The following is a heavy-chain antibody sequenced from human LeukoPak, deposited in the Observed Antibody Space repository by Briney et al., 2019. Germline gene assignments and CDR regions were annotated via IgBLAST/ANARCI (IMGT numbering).Heavy chain of an antibody. D-gene: IGHD2-2*02. CDR2: IYHSGST. Sequence: SETLSLTCAVSGGSISSGGYSWSWIRQPPGKGLEWIGYIYHSGSTYYNPSLKSRVTISVDRSKNQFSLKLSSVTAADTAVYYCARAVVVPAAIGGYWFDPWGQGTLVTVSS. V-gene: IGHV4-30-2*01. CDR1: GGSISSGGYS. J-gene: IGHJ5*02. CDR3: ARAVVVPAAIGGYWFDP.